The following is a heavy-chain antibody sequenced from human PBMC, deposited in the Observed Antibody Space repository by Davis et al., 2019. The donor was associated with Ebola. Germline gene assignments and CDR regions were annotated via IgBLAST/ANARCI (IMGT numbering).Heavy chain of an antibody. CDR3: ARDRYNWNDFDY. CDR2: LIPILGTP. CDR1: GGRFSEYA. D-gene: IGHD1-20*01. J-gene: IGHJ4*02. Sequence: SVKVSCKASGGRFSEYAISWVRHAPGHGLEWMGGLIPILGTPHIAQKFQDRVTFFADESTRTVYMELSRLSSEDTAVYYCARDRYNWNDFDYWGQGTLVTVSS. V-gene: IGHV1-69*13.